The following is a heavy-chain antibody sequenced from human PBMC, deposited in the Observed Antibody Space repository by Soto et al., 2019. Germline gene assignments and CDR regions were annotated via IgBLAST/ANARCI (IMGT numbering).Heavy chain of an antibody. CDR2: ISWSSGSI. V-gene: IGHV3-9*01. J-gene: IGHJ6*02. CDR1: GFTFDDYA. D-gene: IGHD3-9*01. CDR3: AKDMYYDILPGHPNPYGMDV. Sequence: GGSLRLSCAASGFTFDDYAMHWVRQAPGKGLEWVSGISWSSGSIGYADSVKGRFTISRDNAKNSLYLQMNSLRAEDTALYYCAKDMYYDILPGHPNPYGMDVWGQGTTVTVSS.